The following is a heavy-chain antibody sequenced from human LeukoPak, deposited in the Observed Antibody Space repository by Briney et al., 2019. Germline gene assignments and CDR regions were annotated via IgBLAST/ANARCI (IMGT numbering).Heavy chain of an antibody. CDR3: AREGGSGSYYS. V-gene: IGHV4-39*07. Sequence: SETLSLTCTVSGGSISSSSYYWGWIRQPPGKGLEWIGNIYYTGSTYYNPSLRSRVTISVDTSKNQFSLKLTSVTAADTALYYCAREGGSGSYYSWGQGTMVTVSS. CDR2: IYYTGST. CDR1: GGSISSSSYY. J-gene: IGHJ3*01. D-gene: IGHD3-10*01.